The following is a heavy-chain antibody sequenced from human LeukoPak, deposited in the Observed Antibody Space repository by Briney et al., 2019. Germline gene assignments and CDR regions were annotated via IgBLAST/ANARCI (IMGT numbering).Heavy chain of an antibody. CDR3: AAAPNASSGWYLGGFDY. J-gene: IGHJ4*02. Sequence: ASVKVSCKASGFTFTSSAMQWVRQARGQRLEWIGWIVVGSGNTNYAQKFQERVTITRDMSTSTAYMELSSLRSEDTAVYYCAAAPNASSGWYLGGFDYWGQGTLVTVSS. V-gene: IGHV1-58*02. CDR1: GFTFTSSA. CDR2: IVVGSGNT. D-gene: IGHD6-19*01.